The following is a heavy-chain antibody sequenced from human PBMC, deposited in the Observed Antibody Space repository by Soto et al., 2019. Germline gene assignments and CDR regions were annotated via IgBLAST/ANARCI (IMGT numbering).Heavy chain of an antibody. V-gene: IGHV6-1*01. Sequence: SQTLSLTCAISWDSVSSNSAAWNWIRQSPSRGLEWLGRTYYRSKWYNDYAVSVKSRITINPDTSKNQFSLQLNSVTPEDTAVYYCARGEWDYDILTGYSPLYYFDYWGQGTLVTVSS. CDR3: ARGEWDYDILTGYSPLYYFDY. CDR1: WDSVSSNSAA. CDR2: TYYRSKWYN. D-gene: IGHD3-9*01. J-gene: IGHJ4*02.